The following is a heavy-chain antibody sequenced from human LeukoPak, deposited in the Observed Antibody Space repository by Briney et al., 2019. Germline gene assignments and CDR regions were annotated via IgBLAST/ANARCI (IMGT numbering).Heavy chain of an antibody. CDR1: GGSFSGYY. V-gene: IGHV4-34*01. J-gene: IGHJ4*02. CDR3: ARGRGGIRFLEWLLRGDFDY. CDR2: INHSGST. D-gene: IGHD3-3*01. Sequence: PSETLSLTCAVYGGSFSGYYWSWIRQPPGKGLEWIEEINHSGSTNYNPSLKSRVTISVDTSKNQFSLKLSSVTAADTAVYYCARGRGGIRFLEWLLRGDFDYWGQGTLVTVSS.